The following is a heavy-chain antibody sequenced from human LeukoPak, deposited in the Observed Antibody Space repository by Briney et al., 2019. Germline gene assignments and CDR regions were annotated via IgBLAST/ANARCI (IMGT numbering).Heavy chain of an antibody. J-gene: IGHJ4*02. CDR3: ARGPYYYDSSGPIPHWPYFDY. D-gene: IGHD3-22*01. CDR2: IYHSGST. V-gene: IGHV4-30-2*01. CDR1: GGSISSGGYS. Sequence: PSETLSLTCAVSGGSISSGGYSWSWIRQPPGKGLEWIGYIYHSGSTYYNPSLKSRVTISVDRSKNQFSLKLSSVTAADTAVYYCARGPYYYDSSGPIPHWPYFDYWGQGTLVTVSS.